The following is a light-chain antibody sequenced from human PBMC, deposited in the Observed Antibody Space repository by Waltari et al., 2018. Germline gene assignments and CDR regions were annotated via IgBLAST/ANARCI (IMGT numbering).Light chain of an antibody. V-gene: IGLV2-14*03. J-gene: IGLJ1*01. CDR2: DVT. Sequence: QSALTQPASVSGSPGQSITISCTGTSNDVGGYNSTPWYQQHPGKAPILIIYDVTKRPSGVSDRFSGSKSGNTASLTISGLQAEDEADYYCCSYARSNTYVFGTGTKVTVL. CDR3: CSYARSNTYV. CDR1: SNDVGGYNS.